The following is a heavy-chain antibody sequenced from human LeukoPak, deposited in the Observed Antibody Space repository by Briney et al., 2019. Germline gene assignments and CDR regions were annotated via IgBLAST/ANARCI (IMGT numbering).Heavy chain of an antibody. J-gene: IGHJ3*02. CDR1: GYTFAYFW. D-gene: IGHD2-2*01. CDR2: IYPADSHT. V-gene: IGHV5-51*01. CDR3: ARRRGPYSNSPGAFDI. Sequence: GESLKISCQGSGYTFAYFWIGWVRQMPGKGLEWMGIIYPADSHTTYSPSFQGQVTISADKSINTAYLQWTSLKASDTAMFYCARRRGPYSNSPGAFDIWGQGTMVTVSS.